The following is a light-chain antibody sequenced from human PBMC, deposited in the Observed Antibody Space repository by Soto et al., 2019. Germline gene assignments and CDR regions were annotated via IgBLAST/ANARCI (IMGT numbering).Light chain of an antibody. Sequence: EIVMTQSPATVSVSPGERATLSCRASQSVSTNLAWYQQKPGQAPRLLIYGAFTRATGIPATFSGTGSGTEFTLNISSLQSEDFAVYYCQQYNDWPLTFGQGTKVEIK. V-gene: IGKV3-15*01. CDR2: GAF. CDR1: QSVSTN. CDR3: QQYNDWPLT. J-gene: IGKJ1*01.